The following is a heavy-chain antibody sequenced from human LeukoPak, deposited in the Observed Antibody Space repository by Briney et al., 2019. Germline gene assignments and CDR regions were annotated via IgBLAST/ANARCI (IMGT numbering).Heavy chain of an antibody. Sequence: GGTLRLSCAASGFTFSSHGMNWVRQAPGKGLEWVSGISPSGGITYYTDSVKGRFTISRDNSKNTLYLQMNSLRAEDTAVYYCARWKVRGVNDYWGQGTLVTVSS. CDR2: ISPSGGIT. V-gene: IGHV3-23*01. D-gene: IGHD3-10*01. CDR1: GFTFSSHG. CDR3: ARWKVRGVNDY. J-gene: IGHJ4*02.